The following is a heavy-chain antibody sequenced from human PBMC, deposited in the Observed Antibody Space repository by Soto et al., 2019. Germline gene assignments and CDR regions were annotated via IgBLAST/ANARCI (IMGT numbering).Heavy chain of an antibody. CDR3: ARDRDSLRLGY. D-gene: IGHD3-3*01. Sequence: QVQLVESGGGVVQPGRSLRLSCAASGFTFSGHGMHWVRQAPGKGLEWVAGISFDGTIKYYADSVKGRFIISRDNSEYTLYLQMDTLRVEDTAVFYCARDRDSLRLGYWGQGTQVTVSS. J-gene: IGHJ4*02. V-gene: IGHV3-33*01. CDR2: ISFDGTIK. CDR1: GFTFSGHG.